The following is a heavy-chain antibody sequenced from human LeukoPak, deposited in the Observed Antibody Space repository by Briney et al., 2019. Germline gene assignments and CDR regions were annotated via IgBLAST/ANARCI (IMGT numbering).Heavy chain of an antibody. CDR2: ISGSGGRT. Sequence: GGTLRLSCAASGFTFSGYAMSWVRQAPGKGLEWVSGISGSGGRTYYADSVKGRFTISRDNSRKTLYLQMNGLRVEDTAVYYCAKVVFEGDLGYFDYWGQGTLVTVSS. D-gene: IGHD2-21*02. CDR1: GFTFSGYA. J-gene: IGHJ4*02. V-gene: IGHV3-23*01. CDR3: AKVVFEGDLGYFDY.